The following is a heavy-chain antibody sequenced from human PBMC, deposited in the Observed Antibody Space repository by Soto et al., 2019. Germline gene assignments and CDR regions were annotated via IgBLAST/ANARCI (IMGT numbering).Heavy chain of an antibody. V-gene: IGHV1-69*02. CDR1: GGTFSTYS. D-gene: IGHD2-21*01. Sequence: QVQLVQSGAEVKKPGSSVKVSCKDSGGTFSTYSMFWVRQAPGQGLEWMGRIIPMLGVRNYAQRFQDRVTITAYKSMATVHMELSSLRSEDTALYYCHFGRKSGEVFDIWGQGTMVTVSS. J-gene: IGHJ3*02. CDR3: HFGRKSGEVFDI. CDR2: IIPMLGVR.